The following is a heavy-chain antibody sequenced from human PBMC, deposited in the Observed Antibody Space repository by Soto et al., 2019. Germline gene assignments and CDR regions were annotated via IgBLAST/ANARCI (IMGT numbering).Heavy chain of an antibody. CDR1: GGSVRGYY. CDR2: INDSGST. J-gene: IGHJ3*02. Sequence: SETLSLTCAVYGGSVRGYYWSWIRQPPGKGLEWIGEINDSGSTKYNPSLKSRVTISVDTSKNQFSLSLSSVTAADTAVYFCARHVNPWAQGAFDIWGQGTMVTVSS. D-gene: IGHD3-10*02. CDR3: ARHVNPWAQGAFDI. V-gene: IGHV4-34*01.